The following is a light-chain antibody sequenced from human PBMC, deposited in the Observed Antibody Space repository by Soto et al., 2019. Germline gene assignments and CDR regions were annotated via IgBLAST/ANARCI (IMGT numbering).Light chain of an antibody. CDR1: SSDVGGYNY. CDR3: SSYTSSSVV. V-gene: IGLV2-14*01. Sequence: QSALTQPASVSGSPGQSITISCTGTSSDVGGYNYVSWYQQHPGKAPKLMIYDVSNRPSGFSNRFSGSKSGNTASLTISGLQAEDEADYYCSSYTSSSVVFGGWTQLTVL. J-gene: IGLJ2*01. CDR2: DVS.